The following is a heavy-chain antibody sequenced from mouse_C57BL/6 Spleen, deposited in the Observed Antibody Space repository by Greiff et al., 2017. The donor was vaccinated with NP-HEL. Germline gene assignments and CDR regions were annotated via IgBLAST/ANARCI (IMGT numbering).Heavy chain of an antibody. D-gene: IGHD2-1*01. V-gene: IGHV14-2*01. Sequence: VQLQQSGAELVKPGASVKLSCTASGFNITDYYMHWVKQRTEQGLEWIGRIVPEDGGTKYAPTFQGKASITADTSSNTAYLQLGSLTSEDPAVYYYASYGNYVLFDYWGQGTTLTVSS. CDR1: GFNITDYY. CDR3: ASYGNYVLFDY. CDR2: IVPEDGGT. J-gene: IGHJ2*01.